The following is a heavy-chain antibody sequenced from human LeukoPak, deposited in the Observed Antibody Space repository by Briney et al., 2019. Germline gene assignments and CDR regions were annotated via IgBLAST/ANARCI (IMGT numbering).Heavy chain of an antibody. CDR3: AKDQWEDTAMVTSDY. D-gene: IGHD5-18*01. CDR1: GFTFSSYA. CDR2: ISYDGSNK. Sequence: GRSLRLSCAASGFTFSSYAMHWVRQAPGKGLEWVAVISYDGSNKYYADSVKGRFTISRDNSKNTLYLQMNSLRAEDAAVYYCAKDQWEDTAMVTSDYWGQGTLVTVSS. V-gene: IGHV3-30-3*01. J-gene: IGHJ4*02.